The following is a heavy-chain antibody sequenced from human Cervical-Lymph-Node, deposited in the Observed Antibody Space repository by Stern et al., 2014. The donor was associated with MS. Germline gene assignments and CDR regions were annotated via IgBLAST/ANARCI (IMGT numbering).Heavy chain of an antibody. CDR3: AREATRIIVGIDY. CDR2: LNPNSDDP. D-gene: IGHD2/OR15-2a*01. J-gene: IGHJ4*02. V-gene: IGHV1-2*06. Sequence: QVQLVQSGAKMKKPGASVKVSCKASGYDFTGFFIHWVRQVPGQGLEWMGRLNPNSDDPTYAQDCQDRVTLTRDTSISTAYLELSRLTSADTAVYYCAREATRIIVGIDYWGQGTQVTVSS. CDR1: GYDFTGFF.